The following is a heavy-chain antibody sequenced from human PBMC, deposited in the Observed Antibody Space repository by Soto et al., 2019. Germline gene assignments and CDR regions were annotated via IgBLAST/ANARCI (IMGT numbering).Heavy chain of an antibody. CDR3: TTDRAYNNHWGYYFDY. V-gene: IGHV3-15*07. CDR1: GLTFSLAW. Sequence: EVQLVESGGGLVKPGGSLRLSCAASGLTFSLAWMNWVRQAPGKGLEWVGRIKSKTDGGTTDFAAPVRGRFTISRDDSRNTLSLQMNSLETEDTAVYYCTTDRAYNNHWGYYFDYWGQGTLVTVSS. D-gene: IGHD7-27*01. CDR2: IKSKTDGGTT. J-gene: IGHJ4*02.